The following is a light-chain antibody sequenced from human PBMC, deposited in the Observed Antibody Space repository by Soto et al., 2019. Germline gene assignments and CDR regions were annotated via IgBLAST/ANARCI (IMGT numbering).Light chain of an antibody. CDR1: QSITSW. J-gene: IGKJ4*01. Sequence: DIQITQSPSTLSASVVDRVTFTCRASQSITSWLAWYQQKPGKAPNLLIYDASSLQSGVPSRFSGSGSGTEFTLTISSLQPDDSATYYCQQYNSHDDIAFGRGTKV. CDR3: QQYNSHDDIA. V-gene: IGKV1-5*01. CDR2: DAS.